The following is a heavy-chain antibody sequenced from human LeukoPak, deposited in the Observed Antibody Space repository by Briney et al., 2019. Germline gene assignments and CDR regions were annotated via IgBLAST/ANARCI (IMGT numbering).Heavy chain of an antibody. J-gene: IGHJ5*02. CDR1: GFTVSSNY. CDR3: ARVGIQQQVFDP. D-gene: IGHD6-13*01. Sequence: GGSLRLSCAASGFTVSSNYMSWVRQAPGKGLEWVSLIYSGGSTYYADSVKGRFTISRDNSKNTLYLQMNSLRAEDTAVYYCARVGIQQQVFDPWGQGTLVTVSS. CDR2: IYSGGST. V-gene: IGHV3-66*01.